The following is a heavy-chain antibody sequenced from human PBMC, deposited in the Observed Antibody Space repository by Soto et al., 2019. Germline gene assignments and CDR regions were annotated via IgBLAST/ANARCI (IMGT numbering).Heavy chain of an antibody. CDR3: ARVVEDSSSWYEVWFDP. J-gene: IGHJ5*02. Sequence: SQTLSLTCAISGDSVSSNSAAWNWIRQSPSRGLEWLGRTYYRSKWYNDYAVSVKSRITINPDTSRNQFSLQLNSVTPEDTAVYYCARVVEDSSSWYEVWFDPWGQGTLVT. V-gene: IGHV6-1*01. CDR2: TYYRSKWYN. CDR1: GDSVSSNSAA. D-gene: IGHD6-13*01.